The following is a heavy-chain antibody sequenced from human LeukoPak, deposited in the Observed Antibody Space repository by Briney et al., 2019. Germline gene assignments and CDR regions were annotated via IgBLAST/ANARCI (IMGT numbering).Heavy chain of an antibody. CDR2: IMKDGSET. CDR3: TRGEPFGSV. V-gene: IGHV3-7*03. CDR1: GFIFHNFW. Sequence: GGSLRLSCAGSGFIFHNFWMTWVRQAPGKGREWVAHIMKDGSETKYVDSVKGRFTISRDNAKSSLYLQMNSLRAEDTAIYYCTRGEPFGSVWGQGTMVTVSS. D-gene: IGHD3-10*01. J-gene: IGHJ3*01.